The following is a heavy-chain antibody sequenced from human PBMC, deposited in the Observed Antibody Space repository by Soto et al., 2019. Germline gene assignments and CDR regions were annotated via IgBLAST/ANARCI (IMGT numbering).Heavy chain of an antibody. D-gene: IGHD2-8*01. V-gene: IGHV4-59*01. J-gene: IGHJ6*02. Sequence: SETLSLTCTVSGGSISTFYWNWIRQPPGKGLEWIGYIYYTGSTNYNPSLKSRVSISVDTSKNHFSLNLNSMTTADTALYYCARGLSNGVIDVWGQGTTVTVSS. CDR1: GGSISTFY. CDR2: IYYTGST. CDR3: ARGLSNGVIDV.